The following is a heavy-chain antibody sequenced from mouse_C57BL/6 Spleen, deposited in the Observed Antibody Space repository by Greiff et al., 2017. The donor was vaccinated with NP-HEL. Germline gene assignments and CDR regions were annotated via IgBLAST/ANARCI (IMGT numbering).Heavy chain of an antibody. CDR1: GFTFSSYG. V-gene: IGHV5-6*01. Sequence: EVQLVESGGDLVKPGGSLKLSCAASGFTFSSYGMSWVRQTPDKRLEWVATISSGGSYTYYPDSLKGRFTISRDNAKNTLYLQMSSLKSEDTAMYYCARRYGSSEGFAYWGQGTLVTVSA. CDR3: ARRYGSSEGFAY. J-gene: IGHJ3*01. D-gene: IGHD1-1*01. CDR2: ISSGGSYT.